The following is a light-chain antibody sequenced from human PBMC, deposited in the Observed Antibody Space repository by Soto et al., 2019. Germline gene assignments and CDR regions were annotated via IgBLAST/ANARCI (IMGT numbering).Light chain of an antibody. CDR3: QQATSFPIT. J-gene: IGKJ5*01. V-gene: IGKV1-12*01. Sequence: DIQMTQSPSSVSASVGDRVTITCRASQGISSWLAWYQQKPGKAPKLLIYAASSLQSGVPSRFNGSGSMTDITHTICSLQPEDFAPYYCQQATSFPITFGQGTRLEMK. CDR1: QGISSW. CDR2: AAS.